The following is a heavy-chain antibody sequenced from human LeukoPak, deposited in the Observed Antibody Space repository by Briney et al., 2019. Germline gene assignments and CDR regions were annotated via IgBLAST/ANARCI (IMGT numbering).Heavy chain of an antibody. CDR3: AKDMGGPPYNWFDP. CDR2: IKQDGTEK. Sequence: GGSLRLSCTASGFTFTTYWMSWVRHPPGKGLEWVANIKQDGTEKYYVDSVKGRFTISRDNAKNSLYLQMNSLRAEDTALYYCAKDMGGPPYNWFDPWGQGTLVTVSS. V-gene: IGHV3-7*03. J-gene: IGHJ5*02. CDR1: GFTFTTYW. D-gene: IGHD1-26*01.